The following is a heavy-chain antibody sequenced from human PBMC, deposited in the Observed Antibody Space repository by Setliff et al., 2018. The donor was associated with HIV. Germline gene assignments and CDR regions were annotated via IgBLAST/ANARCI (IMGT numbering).Heavy chain of an antibody. Sequence: TSETLSLTCTVSGGSISSYYWSWIRQPPGKGLEWIGYIYHSGTTSYNPSLKGRVTISVDTSKDQFSLKLSSVTAADTAVYYCARALSAAGLAWFDPWGQGTLVTVSS. CDR1: GGSISSYY. J-gene: IGHJ5*02. CDR2: IYHSGTT. CDR3: ARALSAAGLAWFDP. V-gene: IGHV4-59*01. D-gene: IGHD6-13*01.